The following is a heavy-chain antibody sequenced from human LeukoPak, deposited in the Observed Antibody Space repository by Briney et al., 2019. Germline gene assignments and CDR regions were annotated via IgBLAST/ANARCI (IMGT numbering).Heavy chain of an antibody. CDR3: ASKDCSSTSCPNAMDV. CDR1: GYTFTGYY. D-gene: IGHD2-2*01. V-gene: IGHV1-2*02. J-gene: IGHJ6*02. CDR2: INPNSGGT. Sequence: ASVKVSFKASGYTFTGYYMHWVRRAPGQGVEWMGWINPNSGGTNYAQKFQGRVTMTRDTSISTAYMELSRLRSDDTAVYYCASKDCSSTSCPNAMDVWGQGTTVTVSS.